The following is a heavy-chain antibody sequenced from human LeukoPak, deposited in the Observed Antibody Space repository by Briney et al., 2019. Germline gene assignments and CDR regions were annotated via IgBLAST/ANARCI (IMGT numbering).Heavy chain of an antibody. CDR3: ARRGGYSGYERFDY. CDR1: GGSISSYY. V-gene: IGHV4-59*01. J-gene: IGHJ4*02. CDR2: INHSGST. D-gene: IGHD5-12*01. Sequence: SETLSLTCTVSGGSISSYYWNWIRQPPGKGLEWIGEINHSGSTNYNPSLKSRVTISVDTSKNQFSLKLSSVTAADTAVYYCARRGGYSGYERFDYWGQGTLVTVSS.